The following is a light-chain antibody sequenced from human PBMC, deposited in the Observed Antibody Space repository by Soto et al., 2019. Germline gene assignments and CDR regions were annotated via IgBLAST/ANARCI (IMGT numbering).Light chain of an antibody. CDR3: SSYTTSSSVV. J-gene: IGLJ2*01. V-gene: IGLV2-14*01. CDR1: SSDVGGYNY. Sequence: QSALTQPASVSGSPGQSITISCTGTSSDVGGYNYVSWYQLHPGKAPKVMIYDVSNRPSGVSNRFSGSKSGNTASLTISGLQAEDEADYFCSSYTTSSSVVFGGGTKVTVL. CDR2: DVS.